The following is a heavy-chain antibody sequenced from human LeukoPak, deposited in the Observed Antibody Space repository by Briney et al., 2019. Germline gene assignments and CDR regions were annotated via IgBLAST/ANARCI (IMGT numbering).Heavy chain of an antibody. CDR2: ISSSSSYI. Sequence: GGSLRLSSATSGFNFRSYSMNWVRQAPGKGLEWVSSISSSSSYIYYADSVKGRFTISRDNAKNSLYLQMNSLRAEDTAVYYCARGREILGYWGQGTLVTVSS. D-gene: IGHD1-26*01. CDR1: GFNFRSYS. J-gene: IGHJ4*02. V-gene: IGHV3-21*01. CDR3: ARGREILGY.